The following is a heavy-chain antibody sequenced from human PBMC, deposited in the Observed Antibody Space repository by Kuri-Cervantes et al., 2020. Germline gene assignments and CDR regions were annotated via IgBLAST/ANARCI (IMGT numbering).Heavy chain of an antibody. Sequence: SETLSLTCTVSGGSISSYYWSWIRQPPGKGLEWNGSIYYSGSTNYNPSLKGRVTISVDTSKNQFSLKLSSVTAAATAVYYCARFVPSGDCSGGSCSNYYYYGMDVWGQGTTVTVSS. J-gene: IGHJ6*02. CDR3: ARFVPSGDCSGGSCSNYYYYGMDV. CDR2: IYYSGST. V-gene: IGHV4-59*01. D-gene: IGHD2-15*01. CDR1: GGSISSYY.